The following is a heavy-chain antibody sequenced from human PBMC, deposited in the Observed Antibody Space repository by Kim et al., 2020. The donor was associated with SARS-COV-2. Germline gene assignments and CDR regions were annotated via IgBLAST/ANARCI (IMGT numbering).Heavy chain of an antibody. Sequence: GGSLRLSCAASGFTFSSYSMNWVRQAPGKGLEWVSSISSSSSYIYYADSVKGRFTISRDNAKNSLYLQMNSLRAEDTAVYYCARDPSYSGSLDYWGQGTLVTVSS. D-gene: IGHD1-26*01. CDR2: ISSSSSYI. J-gene: IGHJ4*02. V-gene: IGHV3-21*01. CDR1: GFTFSSYS. CDR3: ARDPSYSGSLDY.